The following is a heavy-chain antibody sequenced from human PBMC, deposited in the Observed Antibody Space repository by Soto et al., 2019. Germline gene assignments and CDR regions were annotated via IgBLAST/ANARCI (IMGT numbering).Heavy chain of an antibody. CDR1: GGSISSGGYY. J-gene: IGHJ3*02. CDR2: IYYSGST. CDR3: ARDPAPFGIGEVAFDI. V-gene: IGHV4-31*03. Sequence: QVQLQESGPGLVKPSQTLSLTCTVSGGSISSGGYYWRWIRQHPGKGLEWIGYIYYSGSTYYNPSLQSRVTISVDTSKNQFSLKLSSVTAADTAVYYCARDPAPFGIGEVAFDIWGQGTMVTVSS. D-gene: IGHD3-10*01.